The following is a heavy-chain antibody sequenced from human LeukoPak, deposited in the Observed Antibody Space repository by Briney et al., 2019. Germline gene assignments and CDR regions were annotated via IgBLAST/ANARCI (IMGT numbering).Heavy chain of an antibody. D-gene: IGHD1-26*01. CDR3: ARGGTSGTYNYYFDY. Sequence: PSETLSLTCTVSGGSISSYYWSWIRQPPGKGLEWIGYIYYSGSTNYNPSLKSRVTISVDTSKNQFSLKLSSVTAADTAVYYCARGGTSGTYNYYFDYWGRGTLVTVSS. J-gene: IGHJ4*02. CDR2: IYYSGST. V-gene: IGHV4-59*01. CDR1: GGSISSYY.